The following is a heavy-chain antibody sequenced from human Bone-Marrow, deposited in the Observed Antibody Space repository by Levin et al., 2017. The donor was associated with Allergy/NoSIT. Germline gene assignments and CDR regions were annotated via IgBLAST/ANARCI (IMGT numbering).Heavy chain of an antibody. J-gene: IGHJ4*02. V-gene: IGHV3-66*01. D-gene: IGHD2-8*01. CDR2: IYSGGTT. CDR1: GFTVYNNY. Sequence: GGSLRLSCAVSGFTVYNNYMSWVRQAPGKGLEWVSLIYSGGTTQYADSVKGRFTISRDSSKNTLYLQMNSLTPEDTAMYYCERNVPLTANGYWGQGNLVTVSS. CDR3: ERNVPLTANGY.